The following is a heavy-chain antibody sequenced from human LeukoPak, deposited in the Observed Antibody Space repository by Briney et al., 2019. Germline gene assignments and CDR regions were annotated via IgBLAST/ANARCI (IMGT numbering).Heavy chain of an antibody. V-gene: IGHV1-8*03. CDR3: ARAGYYYDSSGYYPLGAFDI. Sequence: ASVKVSCKASGYTFTSYDINWVRQATGQGLEWMGWMNPNSGNTGYAQKFQGRVTITRNTSISTAYMELSSLRSEDTAVYYCARAGYYYDSSGYYPLGAFDIWGQGTMVTVSS. CDR1: GYTFTSYD. CDR2: MNPNSGNT. J-gene: IGHJ3*02. D-gene: IGHD3-22*01.